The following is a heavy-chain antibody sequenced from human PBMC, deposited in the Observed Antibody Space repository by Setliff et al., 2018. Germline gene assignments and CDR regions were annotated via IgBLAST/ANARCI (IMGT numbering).Heavy chain of an antibody. CDR2: IYHSGST. Sequence: SETLSLTCAVSGYSISSGYYWGWIRQPPGKGLEWIGSIYHSGSTYYKPSLKSPVTISVDTSRSQLSLKLTSVTAADTAVYYCAKQNADIVDGTVVFRFDPWGQGTLVTVSS. CDR3: AKQNADIVDGTVVFRFDP. V-gene: IGHV4-38-2*01. J-gene: IGHJ5*02. D-gene: IGHD5-12*01. CDR1: GYSISSGYY.